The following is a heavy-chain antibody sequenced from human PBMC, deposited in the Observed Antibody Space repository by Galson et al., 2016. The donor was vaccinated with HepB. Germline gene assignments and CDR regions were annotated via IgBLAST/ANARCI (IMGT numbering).Heavy chain of an antibody. Sequence: SLRLSCAASGFTFSTYGMHWVRQAPGKGLEWVAVISYDRSNKNYAASVKGRFTISRDNSKNTLYLEMTSLREEDTAVYYCARDSPIWDWGQGTLVTVSS. D-gene: IGHD3-9*01. CDR2: ISYDRSNK. CDR3: ARDSPIWD. V-gene: IGHV3-30*03. CDR1: GFTFSTYG. J-gene: IGHJ4*02.